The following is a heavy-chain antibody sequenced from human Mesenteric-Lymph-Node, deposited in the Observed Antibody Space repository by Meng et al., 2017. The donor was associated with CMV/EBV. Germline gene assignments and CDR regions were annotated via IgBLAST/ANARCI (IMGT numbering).Heavy chain of an antibody. J-gene: IGHJ4*02. D-gene: IGHD3-10*01. CDR1: GGSISSNYW. CDR3: ARYNYGSGNYVIDY. CDR2: IHHSGST. Sequence: AGGSISSNYWWRWVRQPPGKGLEWIGEIHHSGSTNYNPSLESRVTISVDKSKNEFSLKLSSVTAADTAVYYCARYNYGSGNYVIDYWGQGTLVTVSS. V-gene: IGHV4-4*02.